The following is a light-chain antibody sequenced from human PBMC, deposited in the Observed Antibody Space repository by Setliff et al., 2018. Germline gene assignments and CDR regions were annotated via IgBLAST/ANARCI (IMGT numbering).Light chain of an antibody. CDR1: SSDVGGYNY. CDR2: DVS. J-gene: IGLJ1*01. CDR3: CSYAGGSYV. Sequence: GQSVTISCTGTSSDVGGYNYVSWYQQNPGQAPELMIHDVSKRPSGVPDRFSGSKSGDTASLTISGLQAEDEADYYCCSYAGGSYVFGSGTKGTVL. V-gene: IGLV2-11*01.